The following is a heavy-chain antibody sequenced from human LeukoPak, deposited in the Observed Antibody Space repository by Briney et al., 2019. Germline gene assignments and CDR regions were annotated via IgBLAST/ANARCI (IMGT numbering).Heavy chain of an antibody. Sequence: GGSLRLSCAASGFTFSSYAMSWVRRAPGKGLEWVSAISGSGGSTYYADSVKGRFTISRDNSKNTLYLQMSSLRAEDTAVYYCAKEQGYCSSTSCYAPSYGMDVWGQGTTVTVSS. D-gene: IGHD2-2*01. J-gene: IGHJ6*02. V-gene: IGHV3-23*01. CDR2: ISGSGGST. CDR1: GFTFSSYA. CDR3: AKEQGYCSSTSCYAPSYGMDV.